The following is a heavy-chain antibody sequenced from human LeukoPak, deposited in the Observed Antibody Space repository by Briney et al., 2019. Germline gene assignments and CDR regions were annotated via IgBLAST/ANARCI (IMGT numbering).Heavy chain of an antibody. Sequence: SGPTLVNPTQTLTLTCTFSGFSLSTSGVGVGWIRQPPGKALEWLALIYWDDDKRYSPSLKSRLTITKDTSKNQVVLTMTNMDPVDTATYYCAHGLLWFGELSSYYFDYWGQGTLVTVSS. V-gene: IGHV2-5*02. CDR2: IYWDDDK. J-gene: IGHJ4*02. D-gene: IGHD3-10*01. CDR3: AHGLLWFGELSSYYFDY. CDR1: GFSLSTSGVG.